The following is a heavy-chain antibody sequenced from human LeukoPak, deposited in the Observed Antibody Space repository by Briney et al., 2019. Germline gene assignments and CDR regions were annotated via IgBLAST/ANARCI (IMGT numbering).Heavy chain of an antibody. CDR1: GFTFSSYS. CDR3: ARHYYDSSGYYHYYYYYYMDV. J-gene: IGHJ6*03. D-gene: IGHD3-22*01. Sequence: GGSLRLSCAASGFTFSSYSMNWVRQAPGKGLEWVSGINWNGGSTGYADSVKGRFTISRDNAKNSLYLQMNSLRAEDTALYYCARHYYDSSGYYHYYYYYYMDVWGKGATVTVSS. V-gene: IGHV3-20*04. CDR2: INWNGGST.